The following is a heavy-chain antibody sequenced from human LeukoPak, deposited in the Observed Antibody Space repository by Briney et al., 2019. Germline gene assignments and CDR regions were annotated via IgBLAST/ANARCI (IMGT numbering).Heavy chain of an antibody. CDR3: ARGGYYDSSGSRDAFDI. Sequence: SETLSLTCTVSGGSTSSGSYFWNWIRQPAGKGLEWIGRIYTSGSTDYNPSLKSRVTISLDTSKNQFSLKLSSVTAADTAVYYCARGGYYDSSGSRDAFDIWGQGTMVTVSS. D-gene: IGHD3-22*01. CDR1: GGSTSSGSYF. J-gene: IGHJ3*02. CDR2: IYTSGST. V-gene: IGHV4-61*02.